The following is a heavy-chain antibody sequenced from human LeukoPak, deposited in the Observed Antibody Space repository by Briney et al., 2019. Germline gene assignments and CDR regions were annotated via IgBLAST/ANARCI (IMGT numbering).Heavy chain of an antibody. Sequence: GVSLRLSCAASGFTFSSYAMTWVRQAPGKGLEWVSAISGSGGTTYYADSVQGRFTISRDTSKNTLFLQMNSLRAEDTAVYYCAKGAGFSGSYWHDYWGQGALVTVSS. J-gene: IGHJ4*02. CDR3: AKGAGFSGSYWHDY. V-gene: IGHV3-23*01. D-gene: IGHD1-26*01. CDR1: GFTFSSYA. CDR2: ISGSGGTT.